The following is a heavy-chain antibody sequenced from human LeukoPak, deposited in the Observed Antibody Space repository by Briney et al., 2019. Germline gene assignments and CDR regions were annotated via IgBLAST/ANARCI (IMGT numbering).Heavy chain of an antibody. D-gene: IGHD3-16*01. CDR1: GYTFTGYY. Sequence: ASAKVSCKASGYTFTGYYIHWGRQGPGQGHEWVGWIKPNSGGTNYAQKFQGRVTMNRDTSISTAYLELSRLRSDDTAVYYCARGVGLTQGGAFDFWGQGALVTVSS. V-gene: IGHV1-2*02. CDR3: ARGVGLTQGGAFDF. J-gene: IGHJ4*02. CDR2: IKPNSGGT.